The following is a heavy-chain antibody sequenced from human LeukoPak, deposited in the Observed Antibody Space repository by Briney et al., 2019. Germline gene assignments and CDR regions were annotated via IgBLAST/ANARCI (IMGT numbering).Heavy chain of an antibody. V-gene: IGHV4-39*07. CDR3: ARARGYYYYMDV. J-gene: IGHJ6*03. Sequence: SETLSLTCTVSGGSISSSSYYWGWIRQPPGKGLEWIGSIYHSGSTYYNPSLKSRVTISVDRSKNQFSLKLSSVTAADTAVYYCARARGYYYYMDVWGKGTTVTVSS. CDR1: GGSISSSSYY. CDR2: IYHSGST.